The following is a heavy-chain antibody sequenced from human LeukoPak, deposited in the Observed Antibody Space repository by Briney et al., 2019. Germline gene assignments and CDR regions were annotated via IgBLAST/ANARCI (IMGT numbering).Heavy chain of an antibody. CDR2: IYYSGNT. D-gene: IGHD1-20*01. CDR3: ARLYSWNFDY. CDR1: GGSISSYF. V-gene: IGHV4-59*01. Sequence: SETLSLTCTVSGGSISSYFWIWIRQPPGKGLERIGYIYYSGNTNSNPSLKSRVTISVDTSKNQFSLKLSSVTAADTAVYYCARLYSWNFDYWGQGTLVTVSS. J-gene: IGHJ4*02.